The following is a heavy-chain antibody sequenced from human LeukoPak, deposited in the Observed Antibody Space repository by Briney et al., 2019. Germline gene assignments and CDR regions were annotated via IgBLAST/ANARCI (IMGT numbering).Heavy chain of an antibody. CDR1: GDSVSTNRAG. CDR3: ARGWLQSGFDY. D-gene: IGHD5-24*01. CDR2: TYYSSSWYN. V-gene: IGHV6-1*01. J-gene: IGHJ4*02. Sequence: SQTLSLTCAISGDSVSTNRAGWNWIRQSPSRGLEWLGRTYYSSSWYNDYAASVKSRLSISADTSKNQFSLLLSSVTPDDTAVYFCARGWLQSGFDYWGQGTLVTVSS.